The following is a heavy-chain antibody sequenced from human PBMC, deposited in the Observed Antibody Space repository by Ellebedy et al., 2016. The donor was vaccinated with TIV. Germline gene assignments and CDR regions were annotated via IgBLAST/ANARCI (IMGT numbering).Heavy chain of an antibody. D-gene: IGHD3-22*01. CDR1: GYTFTSYG. J-gene: IGHJ3*02. CDR2: INPNSGGT. CDR3: ARGMIVVPDAFDI. V-gene: IGHV1-2*02. Sequence: ASVKVSCKASGYTFTSYGISWVRQAPGQGLEWMGWINPNSGGTNYAQKFQGRVTITRDTSISTAYMELSRLRSDDTAVYYCARGMIVVPDAFDIWGQGTMVTVSS.